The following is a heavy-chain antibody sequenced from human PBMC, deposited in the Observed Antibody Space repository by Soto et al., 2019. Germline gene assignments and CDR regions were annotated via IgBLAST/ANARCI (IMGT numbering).Heavy chain of an antibody. D-gene: IGHD5-18*01. V-gene: IGHV4-39*01. CDR2: IYYSGST. CDR3: ASLGVDTAMVRRFYYYYYGMDV. CDR1: GGSISSSSYY. J-gene: IGHJ6*02. Sequence: SETLSLTCTVSGGSISSSSYYWGWIRQPPGKGLEWIGSIYYSGSTYYNPSLKSRVTISVGTSKNQFSLKLSSVTAADTAVYYCASLGVDTAMVRRFYYYYYGMDVWGQGTTVTVSS.